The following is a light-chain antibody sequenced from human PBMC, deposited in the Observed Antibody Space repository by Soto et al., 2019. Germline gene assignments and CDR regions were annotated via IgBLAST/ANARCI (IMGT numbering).Light chain of an antibody. V-gene: IGKV3-20*01. CDR1: QSVSSIY. Sequence: EIVLTQSPGTLSLSPGERATLSCRASQSVSSIYLAWYQQKPGQAPRLLIYGASSRATGIPDRFSGSGSGTDFTLTISRLEPEDFAVYYCQQYGSSPLFTFGPGTKADIK. CDR2: GAS. J-gene: IGKJ3*01. CDR3: QQYGSSPLFT.